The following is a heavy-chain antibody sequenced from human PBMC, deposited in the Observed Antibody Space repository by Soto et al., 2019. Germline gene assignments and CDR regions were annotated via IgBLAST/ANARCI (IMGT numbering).Heavy chain of an antibody. D-gene: IGHD1-20*01. Sequence: ASVKVSCKASGGTFSSYAISWVRQAPGQGLEWMGGIIPIFGTANYAQKFQGRVTITADESTSTAYMELSSLRSEDTAVYYCARSRITGTTDAFDIWGQGTMVTVSS. V-gene: IGHV1-69*13. J-gene: IGHJ3*02. CDR2: IIPIFGTA. CDR3: ARSRITGTTDAFDI. CDR1: GGTFSSYA.